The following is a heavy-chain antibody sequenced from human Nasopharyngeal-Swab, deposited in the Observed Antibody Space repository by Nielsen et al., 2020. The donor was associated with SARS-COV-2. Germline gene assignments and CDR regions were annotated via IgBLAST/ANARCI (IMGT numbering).Heavy chain of an antibody. D-gene: IGHD6-6*01. V-gene: IGHV1-69*13. J-gene: IGHJ6*02. CDR1: GGTFSSYA. CDR2: IIPIFGTA. Sequence: SVKVSCKASGGTFSSYAISWVRQAPGQGLEWMGGIIPIFGTANYAQKFQGRVTITADESTSTAYMELSSLRSEDTAVYYCARRPYSRSSGDYYYGMDVWGQGTTVTVSS. CDR3: ARRPYSRSSGDYYYGMDV.